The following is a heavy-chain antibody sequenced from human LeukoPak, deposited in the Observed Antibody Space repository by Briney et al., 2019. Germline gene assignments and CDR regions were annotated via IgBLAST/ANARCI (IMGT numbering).Heavy chain of an antibody. Sequence: GGSLRLSCAASGFTFSSYAMSWVRQAPGKGLEWVSAISGSGGSTYYADSVKGRFTISRDNSKNTLYLQMNSLRAEDTAVYYCAKTYRSGDPGSHGHHTVYYFDYWGQGILVTVSS. V-gene: IGHV3-23*01. J-gene: IGHJ4*02. CDR2: ISGSGGST. CDR1: GFTFSSYA. D-gene: IGHD4-11*01. CDR3: AKTYRSGDPGSHGHHTVYYFDY.